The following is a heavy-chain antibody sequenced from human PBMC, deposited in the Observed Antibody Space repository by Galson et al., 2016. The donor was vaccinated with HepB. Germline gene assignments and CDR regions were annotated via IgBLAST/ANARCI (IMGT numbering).Heavy chain of an antibody. D-gene: IGHD1-26*01. CDR2: ISPTSNDI. CDR1: GFTFSDYY. V-gene: IGHV3-11*06. Sequence: SLRLSCAASGFTFSDYYMSWIRQAPGKGLEWVSYISPTSNDINFADSVVGRFSISRDNVKNSLYLQMNTLGAEDTAVYYCASPSGRFSVHTFDLWGQGTMVTVSS. J-gene: IGHJ3*01. CDR3: ASPSGRFSVHTFDL.